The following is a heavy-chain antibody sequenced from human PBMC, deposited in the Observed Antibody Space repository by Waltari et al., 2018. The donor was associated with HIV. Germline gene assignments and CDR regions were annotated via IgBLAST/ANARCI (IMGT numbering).Heavy chain of an antibody. Sequence: QLQLQESGPGLVKPSEPLSLTCTVPGGSIRRSSYYWGWIRQPPGKGLEWIGSIYYSGSTYYNPSLKSRVTISVDTSKNQFSLKLSSVTAADTAVYYCARTIFGVVTYDYWGQGTLVTVSS. V-gene: IGHV4-39*01. CDR1: GGSIRRSSYY. CDR3: ARTIFGVVTYDY. J-gene: IGHJ4*02. D-gene: IGHD3-3*01. CDR2: IYYSGST.